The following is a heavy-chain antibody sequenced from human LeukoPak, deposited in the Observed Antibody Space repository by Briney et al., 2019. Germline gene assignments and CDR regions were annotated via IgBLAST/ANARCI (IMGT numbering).Heavy chain of an antibody. V-gene: IGHV3-21*01. CDR2: ITSGSSHI. D-gene: IGHD1-26*01. CDR3: ARDPYSGSYGADYYYYMDV. CDR1: GFTFSSYW. J-gene: IGHJ6*03. Sequence: PGGSLRLSCAASGFTFSSYWMSWVRQTPGQGLEWVSSITSGSSHIYYADSVKGRFTISRDNAKSSLYLQMNSLRAEDTAVYYCARDPYSGSYGADYYYYMDVWGKGTTVTISS.